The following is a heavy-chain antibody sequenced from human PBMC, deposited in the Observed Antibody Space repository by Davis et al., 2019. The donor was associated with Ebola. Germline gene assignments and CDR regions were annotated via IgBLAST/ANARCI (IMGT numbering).Heavy chain of an antibody. CDR1: GGSISSSY. Sequence: MPSETLSLTCTVSGGSISSSYWSWTRHPPGKGLEWLGYIYYSGSTNYNPSLKSRVTISVDTSKNQFSLKLSSVTAADTAMYYCARRGTSSWYAGWFDPWGQGTLVTVSS. J-gene: IGHJ5*02. CDR3: ARRGTSSWYAGWFDP. CDR2: IYYSGST. V-gene: IGHV4-59*08. D-gene: IGHD6-13*01.